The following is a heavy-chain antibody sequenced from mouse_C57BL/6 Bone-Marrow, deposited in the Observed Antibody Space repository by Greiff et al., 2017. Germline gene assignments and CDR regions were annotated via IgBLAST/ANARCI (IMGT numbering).Heavy chain of an antibody. CDR1: GFSLTSYG. CDR3: ARGSDYYGSSYNYAMDY. V-gene: IGHV2-2*01. J-gene: IGHJ4*01. CDR2: IWSGGST. Sequence: VQLQQSGPGLVQPSQSLSITCTVSGFSLTSYGVHWVRPSPGTGLEWLGVIWSGGSTDSNAAFISRLSISKDNSKSQVFFKMNSLQADDTAIYYCARGSDYYGSSYNYAMDYWGQGTSVTVSS. D-gene: IGHD1-1*01.